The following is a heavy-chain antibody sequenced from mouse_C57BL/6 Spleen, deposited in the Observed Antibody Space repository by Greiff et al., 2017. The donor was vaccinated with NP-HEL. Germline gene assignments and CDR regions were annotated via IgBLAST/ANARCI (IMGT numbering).Heavy chain of an antibody. J-gene: IGHJ3*01. CDR3: ASSITGFAY. D-gene: IGHD1-1*01. Sequence: VQVVESGPGLVAPSQSLSITCTVSGFSLTSYGVSWVRQPPGKGLEWLGVIWGDGSTNYHSAPIIRLSISKDNSKSQVFLKLNSLQTDDTATYYCASSITGFAYWGQGTLVTVSA. V-gene: IGHV2-3*01. CDR2: IWGDGST. CDR1: GFSLTSYG.